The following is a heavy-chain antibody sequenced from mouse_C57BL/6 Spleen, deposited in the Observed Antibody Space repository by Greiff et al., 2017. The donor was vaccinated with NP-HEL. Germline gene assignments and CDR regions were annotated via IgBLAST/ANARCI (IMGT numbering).Heavy chain of an antibody. D-gene: IGHD1-1*01. CDR1: GYTFTSYG. CDR3: AINTVVARDFDY. Sequence: VQLQQSGAELARPGASVKLSCKASGYTFTSYGISWVKQRTGQGLEWIGEIYPRSGNTYYNEKFKGKATLTADKSSSTAYMELRSLTSEDSAVYFCAINTVVARDFDYWGQGTTLTVSS. CDR2: IYPRSGNT. V-gene: IGHV1-81*01. J-gene: IGHJ2*01.